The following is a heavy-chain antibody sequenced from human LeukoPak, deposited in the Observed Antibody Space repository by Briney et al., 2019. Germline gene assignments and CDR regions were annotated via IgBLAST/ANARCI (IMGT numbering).Heavy chain of an antibody. D-gene: IGHD1-26*01. CDR3: ARGRSGSYHSPFDY. CDR2: IYYSGST. V-gene: IGHV4-59*13. CDR1: GGSIGHYY. J-gene: IGHJ4*02. Sequence: SETLSLTCTVSGGSIGHYYWSWIRQPPGKGLEWIGYIYYSGSTNYNPSLESRITISVDTSKNRFSLSLDSVTAADTAVYYCARGRSGSYHSPFDYWGQGTLVTVSS.